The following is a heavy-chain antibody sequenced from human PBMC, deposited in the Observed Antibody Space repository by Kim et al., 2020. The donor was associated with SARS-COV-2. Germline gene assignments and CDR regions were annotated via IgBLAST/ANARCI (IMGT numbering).Heavy chain of an antibody. D-gene: IGHD1-26*01. Sequence: GGSLRLSCAASGFTFNKYFMTWVRQAPGKGLDWVSSISLTGLITYYADSVKGRFTVSRDNSQNPVILHIVTLRADDTAVFYVVKDRNSKGVGSGSLAYWG. CDR1: GFTFNKYF. J-gene: IGHJ4*01. CDR2: ISLTGLIT. V-gene: IGHV3-23*01. CDR3: VKDRNSKGVGSGSLAY.